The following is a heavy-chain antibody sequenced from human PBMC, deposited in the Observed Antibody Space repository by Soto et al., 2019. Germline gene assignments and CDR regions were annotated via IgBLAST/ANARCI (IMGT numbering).Heavy chain of an antibody. Sequence: GGSLRLPCAASGFTFSDYGMHWVRQAPGKGLEWVTVIWYDGSNEYYADSVKGRFTVSRDNSKNTVFLQMNSLRAEDTAVYYCARDWGKGRNSWFDRWGQGTRVTVSS. CDR1: GFTFSDYG. CDR2: IWYDGSNE. V-gene: IGHV3-33*01. CDR3: ARDWGKGRNSWFDR. J-gene: IGHJ5*02. D-gene: IGHD3-16*01.